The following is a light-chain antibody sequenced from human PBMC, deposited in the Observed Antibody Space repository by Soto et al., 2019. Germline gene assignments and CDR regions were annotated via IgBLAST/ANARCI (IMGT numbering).Light chain of an antibody. CDR3: QQRRNWPPFT. Sequence: EIVLTQSPATLSLSPGERATLSCRASQSVSSYLAWYQQKPGQAPRLLIYDASNRATGIPARFSGSGSGTDFNLSIRRLEPEDFAVYYCQQRRNWPPFTFGPGPKVDI. V-gene: IGKV3-11*01. CDR2: DAS. J-gene: IGKJ3*01. CDR1: QSVSSY.